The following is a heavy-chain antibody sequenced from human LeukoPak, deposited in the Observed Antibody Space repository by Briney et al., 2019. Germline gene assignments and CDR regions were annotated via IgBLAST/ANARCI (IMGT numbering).Heavy chain of an antibody. V-gene: IGHV3-48*01. D-gene: IGHD6-13*01. CDR2: ISCSSSTI. CDR3: ARESSSSWYRSDAFDI. Sequence: GGSLRLSCAASGFTFTSYSMNWVRQAPGKGLEWVSYISCSSSTIYYADPVKGRFTISRDNAKNSLYLQMNSLRAEDTAVYYCARESSSSWYRSDAFDIWRQGTMVTVCS. J-gene: IGHJ3*02. CDR1: GFTFTSYS.